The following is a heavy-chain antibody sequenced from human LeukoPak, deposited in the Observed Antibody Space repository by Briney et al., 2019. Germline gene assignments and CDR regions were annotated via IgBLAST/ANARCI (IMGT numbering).Heavy chain of an antibody. Sequence: GGSLRLSCAASGFTFSSYAMSWVRQAPGKGLEWVSAISGSGGSTYYADSVKGRFTISRDNSKNTLYLQMNSLRAEDTAVYYCARPTSNYDFWSGLDHWGQGTLVTVSS. CDR3: ARPTSNYDFWSGLDH. CDR2: ISGSGGST. V-gene: IGHV3-23*01. J-gene: IGHJ4*02. D-gene: IGHD3-3*01. CDR1: GFTFSSYA.